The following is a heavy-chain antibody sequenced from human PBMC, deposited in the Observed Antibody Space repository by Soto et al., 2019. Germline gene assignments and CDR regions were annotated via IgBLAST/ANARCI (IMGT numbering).Heavy chain of an antibody. V-gene: IGHV3-23*01. CDR3: AKDRGYGVPAAPSGGYFDY. Sequence: GGSLRLSCAASGFTFSSYAMSWVRQAPGKGLEWVSAISGSGGSTYYADSVKGRFTISRDNSKNTLYLQMNSLRAEDTAVYYCAKDRGYGVPAAPSGGYFDYWGQGTLVTVSS. CDR2: ISGSGGST. J-gene: IGHJ4*02. D-gene: IGHD2-2*01. CDR1: GFTFSSYA.